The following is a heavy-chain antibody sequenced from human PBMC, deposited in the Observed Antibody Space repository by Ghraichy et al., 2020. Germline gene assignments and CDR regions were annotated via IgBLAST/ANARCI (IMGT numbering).Heavy chain of an antibody. CDR2: VSNSGST. D-gene: IGHD5-12*01. CDR3: ARRGYGNAFDI. CDR1: GGSISSFTSY. V-gene: IGHV4-39*01. Sequence: SETLSLTCTVSGGSISSFTSYWGWIRQPPGKGLEWIKSVSNSGSTYYDSSLKSRVTISVDTSKNQFSLNLSSVTAADTAVYYCARRGYGNAFDIWGQGALVPVSS. J-gene: IGHJ3*02.